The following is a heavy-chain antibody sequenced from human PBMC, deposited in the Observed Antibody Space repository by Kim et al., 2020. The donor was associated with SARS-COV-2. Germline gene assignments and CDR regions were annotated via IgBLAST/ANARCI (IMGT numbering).Heavy chain of an antibody. CDR2: ISSSSSYI. D-gene: IGHD6-13*01. J-gene: IGHJ5*02. V-gene: IGHV3-21*01. CDR1: GFTFSSYS. Sequence: GGSLRLSCAASGFTFSSYSMNWVRQAPGKGLEWVSSISSSSSYIYYADSVKGRFTISRDNAKNSLYLQMNSLRAEDTAVYYCARGKGAAGTGLFDPWGQGTLVTVSS. CDR3: ARGKGAAGTGLFDP.